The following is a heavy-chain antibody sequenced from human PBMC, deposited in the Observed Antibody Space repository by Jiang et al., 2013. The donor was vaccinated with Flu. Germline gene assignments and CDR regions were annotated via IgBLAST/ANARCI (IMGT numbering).Heavy chain of an antibody. D-gene: IGHD2-21*01. Sequence: SGAEVKKPGASVKLSCKASGYTFTTYATHWVRQAPGQRLEWMGWINAGNDKTKYSQKFQGRVTITRDTSASTAYMELSSLTSEDTAVYYCAGGYCGGECYSRFDYWGREAWSPSPQ. CDR2: INAGNDKT. J-gene: IGHJ4*02. CDR1: GYTFTTYA. V-gene: IGHV1-3*01. CDR3: AGGYCGGECYSRFDY.